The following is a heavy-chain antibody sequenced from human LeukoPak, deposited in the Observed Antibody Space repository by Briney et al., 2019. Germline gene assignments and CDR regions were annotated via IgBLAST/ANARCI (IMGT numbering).Heavy chain of an antibody. D-gene: IGHD1-26*01. CDR3: ARVGYSGSYRYLYYFDY. CDR1: GYTFTGYY. Sequence: ASVKVSCKASGYTFTGYYMHWVRQAPGQGLEWMGWINPNSGGTNYAQKFQGGVTMTRDTSISTAYMELSRLRSDDTAAYYCARVGYSGSYRYLYYFDYWGQGTLVTVSS. J-gene: IGHJ4*02. CDR2: INPNSGGT. V-gene: IGHV1-2*02.